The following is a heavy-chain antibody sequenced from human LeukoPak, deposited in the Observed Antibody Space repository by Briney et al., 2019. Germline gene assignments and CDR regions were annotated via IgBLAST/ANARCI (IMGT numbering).Heavy chain of an antibody. J-gene: IGHJ4*02. V-gene: IGHV3-23*01. CDR1: GFTFSSYA. D-gene: IGHD2-21*02. CDR2: ISGSGGST. Sequence: GGSLRLSCAASGFTFSSYAMSWVRQAPGKGLEWVSAISGSGGSTYYADSVKGRFTISRDNSKNTLYLQMNSLRAEDTAVYYCARIAYCGGDCYSFYFDYWGQGVLVTVSS. CDR3: ARIAYCGGDCYSFYFDY.